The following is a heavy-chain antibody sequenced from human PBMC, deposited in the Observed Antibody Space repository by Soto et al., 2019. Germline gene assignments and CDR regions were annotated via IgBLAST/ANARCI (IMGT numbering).Heavy chain of an antibody. Sequence: ASVKVSCKASGYTFTTYQMHWVRQAPGQGLEWMGTINPSGGSTSYAQKFQGRVTLTRDTSTSTFYMELSSLRSEDTAVFYCARAVYYFDSSGSMYYFDYWG. CDR2: INPSGGST. V-gene: IGHV1-46*01. CDR3: ARAVYYFDSSGSMYYFDY. CDR1: GYTFTTYQ. D-gene: IGHD3-22*01. J-gene: IGHJ4*01.